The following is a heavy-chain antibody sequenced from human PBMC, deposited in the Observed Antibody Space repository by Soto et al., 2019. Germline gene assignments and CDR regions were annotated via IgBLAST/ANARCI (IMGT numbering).Heavy chain of an antibody. V-gene: IGHV3-7*01. CDR2: IKQDGSEK. J-gene: IGHJ4*02. Sequence: GGSLRLSCAASGFTFSSYWMSWVRQAPGKGLEWVANIKQDGSEKYYVDSVKGRFTISRDDAKNSLYLQMNSLRAEDTAVYYCARVFLITTPRGLWDLKKDYYFDYWGQGTLVTVSS. CDR3: ARVFLITTPRGLWDLKKDYYFDY. D-gene: IGHD1-26*01. CDR1: GFTFSSYW.